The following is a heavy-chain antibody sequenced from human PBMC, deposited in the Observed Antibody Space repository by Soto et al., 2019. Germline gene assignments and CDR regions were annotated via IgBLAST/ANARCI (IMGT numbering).Heavy chain of an antibody. CDR1: GLTFSDYY. CDR2: ISSSGSTI. D-gene: IGHD6-19*01. V-gene: IGHV3-11*01. CDR3: ARDKQWLVRGWFDP. J-gene: IGHJ5*02. Sequence: GGSLRLSCAASGLTFSDYYMSWIRQAPGKGLEWVSYISSSGSTIYYADSVKGRFTISRDNAKNSLYLQMNSLRAEDTAVYYCARDKQWLVRGWFDPWGQGTLVTVSS.